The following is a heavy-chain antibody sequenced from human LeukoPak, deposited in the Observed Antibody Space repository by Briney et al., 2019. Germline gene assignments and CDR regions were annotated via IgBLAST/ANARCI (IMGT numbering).Heavy chain of an antibody. CDR2: IKQDGSEK. V-gene: IGHV3-7*01. CDR3: ARGSWPFDY. J-gene: IGHJ4*02. D-gene: IGHD6-25*01. CDR1: GFTLSTSW. Sequence: HAGGSLRLSCAASGFTLSTSWMSWVRQAPGKGLEWVANIKQDGSEKYYVDSVKGRFTISRDNGKNSLYLQMNSLRAEDTAVYYCARGSWPFDYWGRGTLVTVSS.